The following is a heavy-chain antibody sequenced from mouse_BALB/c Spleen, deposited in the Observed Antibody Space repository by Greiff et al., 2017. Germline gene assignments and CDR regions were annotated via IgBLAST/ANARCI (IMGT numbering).Heavy chain of an antibody. J-gene: IGHJ1*01. Sequence: EVKLMESGGGLVQPGGSRKLSCAASGFTFSSFGMHWVRQAPEKGLEWVAYISSGSSTIYYADTVKGRFTISRDNPKNTLFLQMTSLRSEDTAMYYCARSSYGNYWYFDVWGAGTTVTVSS. D-gene: IGHD2-10*02. V-gene: IGHV5-17*02. CDR1: GFTFSSFG. CDR3: ARSSYGNYWYFDV. CDR2: ISSGSSTI.